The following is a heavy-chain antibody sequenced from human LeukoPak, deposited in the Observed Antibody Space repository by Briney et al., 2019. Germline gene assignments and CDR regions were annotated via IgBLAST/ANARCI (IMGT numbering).Heavy chain of an antibody. CDR1: GSTFSNYW. J-gene: IGHJ4*02. V-gene: IGHV3-7*05. Sequence: GGSLRLSCEASGSTFSNYWMSWVRQAPGKGLEWVANINQDAGGKYYVDSVKGRFTISRENAKSSLYLQMNSLRAEDTAVYYCARDNSGPQNWGQGTLVTVSS. CDR3: ARDNSGPQN. D-gene: IGHD1-26*01. CDR2: INQDAGGK.